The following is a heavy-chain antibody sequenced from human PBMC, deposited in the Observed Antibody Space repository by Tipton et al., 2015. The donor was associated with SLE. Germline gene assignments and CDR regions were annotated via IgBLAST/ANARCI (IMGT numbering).Heavy chain of an antibody. CDR1: GFTFDDYA. V-gene: IGHV3-9*01. J-gene: IGHJ6*03. Sequence: SLRLSCTASGFTFDDYAIHWVRQPPGKGLEWVSGISWNSNIIAYGDSVKGRFTISRDNAKSSLYLQMNSLRAEDTALYYCARISRRLHYSFFMDVWGKGTTVTVSS. D-gene: IGHD2-15*01. CDR3: ARISRRLHYSFFMDV. CDR2: ISWNSNII.